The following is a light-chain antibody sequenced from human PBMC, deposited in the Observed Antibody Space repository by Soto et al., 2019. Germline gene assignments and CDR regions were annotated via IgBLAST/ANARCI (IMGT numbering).Light chain of an antibody. CDR3: CSYAGSLTFGV. V-gene: IGLV2-23*02. J-gene: IGLJ3*02. Sequence: QSVLTQPASVSGSPGQSVTISCTGTSSDVGSRNLVSWYQHHPGKAPKLMIFEVTKRPSGVSNRFSGSKSGNTASLTISGLQAEDEADYYCCSYAGSLTFGVFGGGTKVTVL. CDR2: EVT. CDR1: SSDVGSRNL.